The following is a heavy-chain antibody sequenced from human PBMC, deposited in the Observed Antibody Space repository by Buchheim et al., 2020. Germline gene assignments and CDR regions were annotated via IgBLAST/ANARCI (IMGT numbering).Heavy chain of an antibody. Sequence: QVQLQQWGAGLLKPSETLSLTCAVYGGSFSGYYWSWIRQPPGKGLEWIGEINHSGDTNYKSSLKSRVTVFVDTSKKQFSLKMSSVTAADTAVYYCARGNQIKYFDLWGRGTL. J-gene: IGHJ2*01. CDR2: INHSGDT. V-gene: IGHV4-34*01. CDR3: ARGNQIKYFDL. CDR1: GGSFSGYY.